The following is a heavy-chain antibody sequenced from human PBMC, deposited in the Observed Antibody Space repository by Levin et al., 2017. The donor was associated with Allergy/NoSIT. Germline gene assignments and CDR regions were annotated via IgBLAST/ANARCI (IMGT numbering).Heavy chain of an antibody. CDR2: IKPDGSEK. J-gene: IGHJ2*01. CDR3: VRDPPPTGDGLYFDL. D-gene: IGHD7-27*01. CDR1: GFTFTRYW. Sequence: GGSLRLSCAASGFTFTRYWMSWVRQAPGKGLEWVANIKPDGSEKYYLDSVKGRFTISRDNAKNSLFLQMNSLRGDDTAVYYCVRDPPPTGDGLYFDLWGRGTLVTVSS. V-gene: IGHV3-7*04.